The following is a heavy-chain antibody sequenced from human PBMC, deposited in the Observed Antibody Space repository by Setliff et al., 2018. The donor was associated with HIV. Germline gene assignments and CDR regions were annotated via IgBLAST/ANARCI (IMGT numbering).Heavy chain of an antibody. CDR2: IYHSGST. J-gene: IGHJ1*01. V-gene: IGHV4-38-2*01. D-gene: IGHD3-22*01. CDR1: AYSISSGYY. CDR3: ARQWRDQYNSGVSTEYFQH. Sequence: TSETLSLTCAVSAYSISSGYYWGWIRQPPGKGLEWIGSIYHSGSTYYNPSLMSRVTISVDTPKNQFSLKLRSVTAADTAVYYCARQWRDQYNSGVSTEYFQHWGLGTLVTVSS.